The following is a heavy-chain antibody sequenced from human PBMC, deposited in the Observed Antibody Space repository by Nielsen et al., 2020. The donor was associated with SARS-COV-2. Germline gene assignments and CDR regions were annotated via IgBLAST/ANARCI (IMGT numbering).Heavy chain of an antibody. CDR2: ISGSGGST. Sequence: GESLKISCAASGFTFSSYAMSWVRQAPGKGLEWVSAISGSGGSTYYADSVKGRFTISRDNSKNTLYLQMNSLRAEDTAVYYCAKVRAHDYGDYWGQGTLVTVSS. CDR3: AKVRAHDYGDY. CDR1: GFTFSSYA. J-gene: IGHJ4*02. V-gene: IGHV3-23*01.